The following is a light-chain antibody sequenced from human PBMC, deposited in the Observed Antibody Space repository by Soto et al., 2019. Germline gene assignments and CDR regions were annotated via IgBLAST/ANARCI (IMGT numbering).Light chain of an antibody. CDR2: DAS. J-gene: IGKJ3*01. Sequence: EIEMTQSPATLSVSPGDRATLSCRASQGVRSALAWYQQKPGQAPRLLIYDASNRATGIPARFSGSGSGTDFTLTISSLEPEDFAVYDCQPRFNWPFTFGPGTKVD. CDR1: QGVRSA. CDR3: QPRFNWPFT. V-gene: IGKV3-11*01.